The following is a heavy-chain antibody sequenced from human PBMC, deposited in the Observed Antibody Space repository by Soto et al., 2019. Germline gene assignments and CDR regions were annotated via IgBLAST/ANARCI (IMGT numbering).Heavy chain of an antibody. D-gene: IGHD3-3*01. J-gene: IGHJ4*02. CDR1: GGSISSSSYY. Sequence: SETLSLTCTVSGGSISSSSYYWGWIRQPPGKGLEWIGSIYYSGSTYYNPSLKSRVTISVDTSKNQFSLKLSSVTAADTAVYYCASLKITIFGVVIMLDEWGQGTLVTVSS. V-gene: IGHV4-39*01. CDR3: ASLKITIFGVVIMLDE. CDR2: IYYSGST.